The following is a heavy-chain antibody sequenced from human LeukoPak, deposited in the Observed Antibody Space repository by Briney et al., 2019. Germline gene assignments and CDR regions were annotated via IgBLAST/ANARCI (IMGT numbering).Heavy chain of an antibody. CDR2: IRGSGGST. Sequence: GGSLRLSCAASGFTFSSYAMSWVRQAPGKGLEWVSAIRGSGGSTYYADSVKGRFTISRDQANTTLYLQMNTLRDEDTAVYYCARGPRYSFYWGQGTLVSVSS. CDR3: ARGPRYSFY. J-gene: IGHJ4*02. CDR1: GFTFSSYA. V-gene: IGHV3-23*01. D-gene: IGHD6-13*01.